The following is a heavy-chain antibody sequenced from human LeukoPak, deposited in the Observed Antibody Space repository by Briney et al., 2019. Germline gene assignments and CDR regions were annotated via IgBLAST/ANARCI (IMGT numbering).Heavy chain of an antibody. Sequence: PGGSLRLSCAASGFTFSSYSMNWVRQAPGKGLEWVSSISSSSSYIYYADSVKGRFTISRDNSKNTLFLQMNSLRAEDTAVYYCAKDTYSSSPYYFDYWGQGTLVTVSS. D-gene: IGHD6-6*01. CDR3: AKDTYSSSPYYFDY. J-gene: IGHJ4*02. V-gene: IGHV3-21*04. CDR2: ISSSSSYI. CDR1: GFTFSSYS.